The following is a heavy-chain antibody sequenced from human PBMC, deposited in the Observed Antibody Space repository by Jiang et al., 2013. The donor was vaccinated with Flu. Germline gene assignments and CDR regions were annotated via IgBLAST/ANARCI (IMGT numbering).Heavy chain of an antibody. CDR3: AKDREESAVAGPFDH. J-gene: IGHJ4*02. CDR1: GFTFSTYA. V-gene: IGHV3-23*01. Sequence: QLLESGGGLVQPGGSLRVSCAASGFTFSTYAMSWVRQAPGKGLEWVSTISDTIGRTYYADSVKGRFTISRDNSKNTLYLQMNSVRVEDTALYYCAKDREESAVAGPFDHWGQGTLVTVSS. D-gene: IGHD6-19*01. CDR2: ISDTIGRT.